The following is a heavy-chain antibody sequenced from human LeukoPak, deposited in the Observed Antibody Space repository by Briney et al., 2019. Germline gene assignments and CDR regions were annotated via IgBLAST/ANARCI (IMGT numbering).Heavy chain of an antibody. J-gene: IGHJ3*02. V-gene: IGHV5-51*01. Sequence: GESLKVWGKGGGDSFSGCWMVWVREMPGKDLEWMGIIYPGDSDTRYGPSFQGQVTISADKSISTAYLQWSSLKASDTAMYYCARPMVRGDSDAFDIWGQGTMVTVSS. CDR3: ARPMVRGDSDAFDI. D-gene: IGHD3-10*01. CDR1: GDSFSGCW. CDR2: IYPGDSDT.